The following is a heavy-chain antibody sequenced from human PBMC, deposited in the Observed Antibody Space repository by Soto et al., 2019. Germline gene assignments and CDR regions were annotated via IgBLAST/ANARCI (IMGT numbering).Heavy chain of an antibody. CDR1: GGSFSGYY. Sequence: NPSETLSLTCAVYGGSFSGYYWSWIRQPPGKGLEWIGEINHSGSTNYNPSLKSRVTISVDTSKNQFSLKLSSVTAADTAVYYCARDPHYDYVWGSYRPFDYWGQGTLVTVSS. J-gene: IGHJ4*02. V-gene: IGHV4-34*01. D-gene: IGHD3-16*02. CDR2: INHSGST. CDR3: ARDPHYDYVWGSYRPFDY.